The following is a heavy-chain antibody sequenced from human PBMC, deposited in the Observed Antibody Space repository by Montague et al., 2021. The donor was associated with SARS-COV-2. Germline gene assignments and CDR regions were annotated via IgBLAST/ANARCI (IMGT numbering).Heavy chain of an antibody. CDR1: GDSVSSKSVA. J-gene: IGHJ3*02. V-gene: IGHV6-1*01. CDR3: ASSGITLTGLDAFDI. Sequence: CAISGDSVSSKSVAWNWIRQSPSRGLEWLGRTYYRSKWDSDYAESVERXLVITPDTSRNQVSLQLNSVIPGDTAVYFCASSGITLTGLDAFDIWGQGTMVTVSS. D-gene: IGHD3-9*01. CDR2: TYYRSKWDS.